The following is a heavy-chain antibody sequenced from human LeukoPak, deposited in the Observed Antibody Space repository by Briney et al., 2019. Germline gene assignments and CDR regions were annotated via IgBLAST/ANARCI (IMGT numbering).Heavy chain of an antibody. CDR1: GFTVSSNY. CDR2: IYSGGST. Sequence: GGSLRLSCAASGFTVSSNYMSCVRQAPGMGLEWVSVIYSGGSTYYADSVKGRFTISRDNSKNTVYLQMNSLSAEDTDVYYCGRVGNGDTAMVIIPYYYYGMDVWGQGTTVTVSS. J-gene: IGHJ6*02. CDR3: GRVGNGDTAMVIIPYYYYGMDV. V-gene: IGHV3-66*01. D-gene: IGHD5-18*01.